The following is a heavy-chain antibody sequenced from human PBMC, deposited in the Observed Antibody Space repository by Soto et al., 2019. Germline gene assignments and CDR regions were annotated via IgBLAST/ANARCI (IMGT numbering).Heavy chain of an antibody. D-gene: IGHD2-15*01. V-gene: IGHV4-30-2*01. J-gene: IGHJ6*02. CDR3: ARGPGGTYYYYGMDV. CDR1: GGSISSGGYS. Sequence: SETLSLTCAVSGGSISSGGYSWSWIRQPPGKGLEWIGYIYHSGSTYYNPSLKSRVTISVDRSKNRFSLKLSSVTAADTAVYYCARGPGGTYYYYGMDVWGQGTTVTVSS. CDR2: IYHSGST.